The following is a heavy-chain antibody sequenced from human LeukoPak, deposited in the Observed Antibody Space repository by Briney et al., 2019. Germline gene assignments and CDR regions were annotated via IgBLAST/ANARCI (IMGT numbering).Heavy chain of an antibody. CDR1: GGSISTYY. CDR2: IYYSGST. J-gene: IGHJ4*02. CDR3: ARGGASSLPFDF. V-gene: IGHV4-59*01. D-gene: IGHD6-6*01. Sequence: PSETLSLTCTVSGGSISTYYWSWIRQPPGKGLEWIGYIYYSGSTNYNPSLKSRVTISVDTSKNQLSLKLSSVTAADTAVYYCARGGASSLPFDFWGQGTLVTVSS.